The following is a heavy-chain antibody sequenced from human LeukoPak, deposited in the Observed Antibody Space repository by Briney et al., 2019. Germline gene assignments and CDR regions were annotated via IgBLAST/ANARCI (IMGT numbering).Heavy chain of an antibody. D-gene: IGHD4-17*01. J-gene: IGHJ6*03. CDR2: ISGSGGST. Sequence: GGSLRLSCAASGFTFSSYAVSWVRQAPGKGLEWVSAISGSGGSTYYADSVKGRFTISRDNSKNTLYLQMNSLRAEDTAVYYCAKMGAVTTHYYYYYMDVWGKGTTVTVSS. CDR3: AKMGAVTTHYYYYYMDV. V-gene: IGHV3-23*01. CDR1: GFTFSSYA.